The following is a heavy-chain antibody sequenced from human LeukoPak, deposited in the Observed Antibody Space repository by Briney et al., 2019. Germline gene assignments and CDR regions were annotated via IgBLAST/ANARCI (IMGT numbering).Heavy chain of an antibody. D-gene: IGHD6-13*01. CDR3: ARRRIAAAGKLNFDY. CDR1: GYTFTSYD. J-gene: IGHJ4*02. V-gene: IGHV1-8*01. Sequence: ASVKVSCKASGYTFTSYDINWVRQATGQGLEWMGRMNPNSGNTGYAQKFQGRVTMTRNTSISTAYMELSSLRSEDTAVYYCARRRIAAAGKLNFDYWGQGTLVTVSS. CDR2: MNPNSGNT.